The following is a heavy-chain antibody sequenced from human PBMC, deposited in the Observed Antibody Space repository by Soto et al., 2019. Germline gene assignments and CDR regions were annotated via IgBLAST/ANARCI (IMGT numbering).Heavy chain of an antibody. V-gene: IGHV3-49*03. D-gene: IGHD6-19*01. Sequence: EVQLVESGGGLVQPGRSLRLSCTASGFTFGDYAMSWFRQAPGKGLEWVGFIRSKAYGGTTEYAASVKGRFTISRDDSKSIADLQMNSQKTEDTAVYYCTSSSPGYSSGWYLDYWGQGTLVTVSS. CDR3: TSSSPGYSSGWYLDY. J-gene: IGHJ4*02. CDR2: IRSKAYGGTT. CDR1: GFTFGDYA.